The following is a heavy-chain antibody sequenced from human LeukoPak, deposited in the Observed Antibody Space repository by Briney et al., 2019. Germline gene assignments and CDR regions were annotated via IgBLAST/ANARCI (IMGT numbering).Heavy chain of an antibody. J-gene: IGHJ4*02. CDR1: GGSFSGYY. CDR3: AREMAFRY. V-gene: IGHV4-34*01. Sequence: SETLSLTCAVYGGSFSGYYWSWIRQPPGKGLEWIGEINHSGNTNYNPSLKSRVTISVDTSKNQFSLKLSSVTAADTAVYYCAREMAFRYWGQGTLVTVSS. D-gene: IGHD5-24*01. CDR2: INHSGNT.